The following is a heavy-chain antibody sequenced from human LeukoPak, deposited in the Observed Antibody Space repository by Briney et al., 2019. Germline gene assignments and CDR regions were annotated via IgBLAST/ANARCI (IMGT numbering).Heavy chain of an antibody. J-gene: IGHJ4*02. V-gene: IGHV3-11*01. CDR3: ARGVGFCTNGVCYLGRFDY. CDR2: ISSSGSTI. Sequence: GGSPRLSCAASGFTFSTYAMSWIRQAPGKGLEWVSYISSSGSTIYYADSVKGRFTISRDNAKNSLYLQMNSLRAEDTAVYYCARGVGFCTNGVCYLGRFDYWGQGTLVTVSS. D-gene: IGHD2-8*01. CDR1: GFTFSTYA.